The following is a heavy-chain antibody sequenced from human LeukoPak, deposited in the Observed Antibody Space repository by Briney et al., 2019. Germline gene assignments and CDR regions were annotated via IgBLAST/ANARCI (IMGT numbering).Heavy chain of an antibody. CDR3: AREYGSGSLRY. V-gene: IGHV1-18*01. Sequence: ASVKVSCKASGYTFTNYNITWVRQAPGQGLEWMGWVSACNGDTSYTQKLQDRVTMTTDTSTTTAYMELRGLRSDDTAVYYCAREYGSGSLRYWGQGTLVTVSS. CDR2: VSACNGDT. D-gene: IGHD3-10*01. J-gene: IGHJ4*02. CDR1: GYTFTNYN.